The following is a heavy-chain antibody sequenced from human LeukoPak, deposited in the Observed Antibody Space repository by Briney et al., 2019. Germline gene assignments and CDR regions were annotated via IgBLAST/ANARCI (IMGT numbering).Heavy chain of an antibody. CDR3: ARGYDFWSGYYIPNYYYYGMDV. CDR1: GYTFTSYY. CDR2: INPSGGST. J-gene: IGHJ6*02. D-gene: IGHD3-3*01. V-gene: IGHV1-46*01. Sequence: ASVKVSCKASGYTFTSYYMHWVRQAPGQGLEWRGIINPSGGSTSYAQKFQGRVTMTRDTSTSTVYIELSSLRSEDTAVYYCARGYDFWSGYYIPNYYYYGMDVWGQGTTVTVSS.